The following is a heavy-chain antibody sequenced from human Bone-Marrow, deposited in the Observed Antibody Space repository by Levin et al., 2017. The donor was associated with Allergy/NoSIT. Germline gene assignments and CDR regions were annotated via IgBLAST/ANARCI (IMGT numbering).Heavy chain of an antibody. CDR3: AREFGCSGGSCYSGRGMDV. V-gene: IGHV1-46*01. J-gene: IGHJ6*02. CDR2: INPSGGST. CDR1: GYTFTSYY. Sequence: ASVKVSCKASGYTFTSYYMHWVRQAPGQGLEWMGIINPSGGSTSYAQKFQGRVTMTRDTSTSTVYMELSSLRSEDTAVYYCAREFGCSGGSCYSGRGMDVWGQGTTVTVSS. D-gene: IGHD2-15*01.